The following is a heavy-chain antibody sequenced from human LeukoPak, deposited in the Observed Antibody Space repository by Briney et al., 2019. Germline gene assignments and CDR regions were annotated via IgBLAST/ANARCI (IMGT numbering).Heavy chain of an antibody. V-gene: IGHV3-15*01. J-gene: IGHJ6*03. CDR3: TRASGYSSSWYDVYYYYYYMDV. Sequence: GGSLRLSCAASGFTFSNAWMSWVRQAPGKGLEWVGRIKSRTDGGTTDYAAPVKGRFTISRDDSKNMLYLQMNSLKTEDTAVYYCTRASGYSSSWYDVYYYYYYMDVWGKGTTVTISS. CDR2: IKSRTDGGTT. CDR1: GFTFSNAW. D-gene: IGHD6-13*01.